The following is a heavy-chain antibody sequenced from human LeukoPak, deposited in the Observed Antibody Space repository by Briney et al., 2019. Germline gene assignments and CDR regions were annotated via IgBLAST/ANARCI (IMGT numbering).Heavy chain of an antibody. CDR1: GFTFSSYS. J-gene: IGHJ5*02. CDR3: ARDAHIVVVPAAPGGFDP. CDR2: ISSSSSYI. D-gene: IGHD2-2*01. V-gene: IGHV3-21*01. Sequence: PGGSMRLSCAASGFTFSSYSMNWVRQAPGKVLEWVSSISSSSSYIYYADSVKGRFTISRDNAKNSLYLQMNSLRAEDTAVYYCARDAHIVVVPAAPGGFDPWGQGTLVTVSS.